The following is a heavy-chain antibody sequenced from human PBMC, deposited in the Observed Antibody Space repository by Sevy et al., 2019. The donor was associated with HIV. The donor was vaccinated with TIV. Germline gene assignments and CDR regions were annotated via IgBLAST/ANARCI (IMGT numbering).Heavy chain of an antibody. V-gene: IGHV3-23*01. CDR2: ISGSGGST. J-gene: IGHJ4*02. Sequence: GGSLRLSCAASGFTFSSYAMSWIRQAPGKGLEWVSAISGSGGSTYYAYSVKGRFTISRDNSKNTLYLQMNSLRAEDTAVYYCAKYSSGRGYFDYWGQGTLVTVSS. CDR3: AKYSSGRGYFDY. CDR1: GFTFSSYA. D-gene: IGHD6-19*01.